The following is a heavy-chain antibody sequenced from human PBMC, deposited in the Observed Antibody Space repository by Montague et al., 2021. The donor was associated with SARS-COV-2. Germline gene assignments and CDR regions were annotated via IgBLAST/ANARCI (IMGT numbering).Heavy chain of an antibody. CDR3: ARERAGGFGVNAFDI. CDR1: GGSISSYY. D-gene: IGHD3-10*01. V-gene: IGHV4-59*01. Sequence: SETLSLTCTVSGGSISSYYWTWIRQSPGEGLEWIGFVYYSGSTNHNLSLKSRVTISVDTSRKQFSLKLSSVTAADTAVYYCARERAGGFGVNAFDIWGQGTMVTVSS. CDR2: VYYSGST. J-gene: IGHJ3*02.